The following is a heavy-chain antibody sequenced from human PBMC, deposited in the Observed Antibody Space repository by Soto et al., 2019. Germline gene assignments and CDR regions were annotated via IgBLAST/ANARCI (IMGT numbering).Heavy chain of an antibody. J-gene: IGHJ4*02. CDR3: ARQYDILTGYYLEVDY. V-gene: IGHV1-18*01. CDR2: ISAYSGNT. CDR1: GYTFTSYG. D-gene: IGHD3-9*01. Sequence: QVQLVQSGAEVKKPGASVKVSCKASGYTFTSYGISWVRQAPGQGLEWMGWISAYSGNTNYAQILQGRVTMTTDTSTSTAYMELRSLRSDDTAVYYCARQYDILTGYYLEVDYWGQGTLVTVSS.